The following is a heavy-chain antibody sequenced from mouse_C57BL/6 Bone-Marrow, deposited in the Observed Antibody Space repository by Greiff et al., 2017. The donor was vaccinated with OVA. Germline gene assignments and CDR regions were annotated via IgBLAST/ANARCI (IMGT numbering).Heavy chain of an antibody. V-gene: IGHV3-6*01. CDR2: ISYDGSN. CDR1: GYSITSGYY. J-gene: IGHJ1*03. Sequence: EVQLQQSGPGLVKPSQSLSLTCSVTGYSITSGYYWYWIRQFPGNKLEWMGYISYDGSNNYNPSLKNRIPITRDTSKNQFFLKLNSVTTEDTSTYCCARGEKNFVAPLRFDVWGTGTTVTVSS. D-gene: IGHD1-3*01. CDR3: ARGEKNFVAPLRFDV.